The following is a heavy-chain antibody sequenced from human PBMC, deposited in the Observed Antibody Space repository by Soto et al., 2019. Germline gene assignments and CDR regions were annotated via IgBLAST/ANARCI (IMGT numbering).Heavy chain of an antibody. CDR1: GGSISSYY. Sequence: QVQLQESGPGLVKPSETLSLTCTVSGGSISSYYWSWIRQPPGKGLEWIGYIYYSGSTNYNPSLKSLVPLSVDTSKNQFSLKLSSVTAADTAVYYCARRWGFTFDYWGQGTLVTVSS. D-gene: IGHD1-26*01. CDR3: ARRWGFTFDY. J-gene: IGHJ4*02. V-gene: IGHV4-59*08. CDR2: IYYSGST.